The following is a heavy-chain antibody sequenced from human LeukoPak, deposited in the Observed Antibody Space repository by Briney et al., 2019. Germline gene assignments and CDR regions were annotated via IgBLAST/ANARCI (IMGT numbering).Heavy chain of an antibody. Sequence: SETLSLTCTASGGSISSYYWSWIRQPPGKGLEWIGYIYYSGSTNYNPSLKSRVTISVDTSKNQFSLKLSSVTAADTAVYYCAREIVGATTWAFDIWGQGTMVTVSS. CDR1: GGSISSYY. CDR2: IYYSGST. D-gene: IGHD1-26*01. V-gene: IGHV4-59*01. CDR3: AREIVGATTWAFDI. J-gene: IGHJ3*02.